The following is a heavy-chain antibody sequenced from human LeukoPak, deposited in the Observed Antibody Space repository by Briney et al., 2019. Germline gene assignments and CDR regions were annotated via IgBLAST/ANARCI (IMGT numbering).Heavy chain of an antibody. CDR1: GFTFSSYA. D-gene: IGHD4-17*01. Sequence: GGSLRLSCAASGFTFSSYAMHWVRQAPGKGLEWVAVISYDGSNKYYADSVKGRFTISRDNSKNTLYLQMNSLRAEDTAVYYCARVGYGDYGGAFVIWGQGTMVTVSS. J-gene: IGHJ3*02. CDR2: ISYDGSNK. CDR3: ARVGYGDYGGAFVI. V-gene: IGHV3-30*04.